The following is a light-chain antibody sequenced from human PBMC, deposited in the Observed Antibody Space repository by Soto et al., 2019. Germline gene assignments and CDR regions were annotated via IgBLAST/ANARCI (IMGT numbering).Light chain of an antibody. J-gene: IGKJ1*01. CDR2: GAS. V-gene: IGKV3-20*01. CDR1: QSVSNNY. Sequence: EIPLTQSPATLSLSTGENATLSCRASQSVSNNYLAWYQQKPGQAPRLLIYGASNRATGIPDRFSGSGSGTDFTLTISRLEPEDFAVYYCQQYGSSGTFGQGTKVDIK. CDR3: QQYGSSGT.